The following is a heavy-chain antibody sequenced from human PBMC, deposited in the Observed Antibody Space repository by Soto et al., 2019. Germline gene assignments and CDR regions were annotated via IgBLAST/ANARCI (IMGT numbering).Heavy chain of an antibody. CDR1: GGSISSGGYY. Sequence: SETLSLTCTVSGGSISSGGYYWSWIRQHPGKGLEWIGYIYYSGSTYYNPSLESRVTISVDTSKNQFSLKLSSVTAADTAVYYCASYGSGSYYNVRWFDPWGQGTLVTVSS. J-gene: IGHJ5*02. CDR2: IYYSGST. V-gene: IGHV4-31*03. CDR3: ASYGSGSYYNVRWFDP. D-gene: IGHD3-10*01.